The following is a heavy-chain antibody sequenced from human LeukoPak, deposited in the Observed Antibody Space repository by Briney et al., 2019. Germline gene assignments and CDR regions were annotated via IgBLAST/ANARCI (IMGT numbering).Heavy chain of an antibody. D-gene: IGHD6-13*01. J-gene: IGHJ5*02. Sequence: PGGSLRLSCAASGFTFDDYAMHWVRQAPGKGLEWVSGISWNSGSIGYADSVKGRFTISRDNAKNSLYLQMNSLRAEDTALYYCAKGPRGSWTQNWFDPWGQGTLVTVSS. V-gene: IGHV3-9*01. CDR1: GFTFDDYA. CDR2: ISWNSGSI. CDR3: AKGPRGSWTQNWFDP.